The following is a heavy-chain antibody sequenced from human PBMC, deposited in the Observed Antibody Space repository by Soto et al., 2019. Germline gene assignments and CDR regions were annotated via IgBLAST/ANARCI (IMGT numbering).Heavy chain of an antibody. CDR2: IYYSGSI. D-gene: IGHD5-12*01. V-gene: IGHV4-59*08. J-gene: IGHJ6*03. CDR1: GGSISTYY. Sequence: SETLSLTCSVSGGSISTYYWNWIRQPPGKGLEWIGFIYYSGSINYNPSLKSRATISVDTSKSQFSLQLGSVTAADTAVYCCSRLLRIVATSGDYYFYMDVWGRGTTVTVSS. CDR3: SRLLRIVATSGDYYFYMDV.